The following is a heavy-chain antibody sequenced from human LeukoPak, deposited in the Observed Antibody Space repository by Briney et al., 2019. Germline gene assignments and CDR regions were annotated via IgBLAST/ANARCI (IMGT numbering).Heavy chain of an antibody. D-gene: IGHD3-10*01. CDR1: GFIFSNYW. CDR3: ARESRARGGFDQ. V-gene: IGHV3-7*04. Sequence: PGGSLRHPCAASGFIFSNYWMSWVGPAPGKGLEWVANIKQDGSEKNCVGSVKGRFTISRDNAKNSLDLKMSSLRAEDTAVYYCARESRARGGFDQWGQGTLVTVSS. J-gene: IGHJ4*02. CDR2: IKQDGSEK.